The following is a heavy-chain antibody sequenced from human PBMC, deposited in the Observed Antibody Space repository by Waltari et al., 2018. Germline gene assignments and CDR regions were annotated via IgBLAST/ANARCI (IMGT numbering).Heavy chain of an antibody. J-gene: IGHJ4*02. Sequence: QVQLVQSGAAVKKHGSSVKVSCKASGGTFSSYTISWVRQAPGQWLEWMGRIIPILGIANYAQKFQGRVTITADKSTSTAYMELSSLRSEDTAVYYCARDTIGVVAATAAPLFFDYWGQGTLVTVSS. CDR2: IIPILGIA. CDR1: GGTFSSYT. V-gene: IGHV1-69*08. D-gene: IGHD2-15*01. CDR3: ARDTIGVVAATAAPLFFDY.